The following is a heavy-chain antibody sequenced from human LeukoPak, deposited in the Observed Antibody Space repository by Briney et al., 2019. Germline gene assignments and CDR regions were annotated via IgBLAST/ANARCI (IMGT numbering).Heavy chain of an antibody. D-gene: IGHD4/OR15-4a*01. V-gene: IGHV5-51*01. Sequence: ESLKISCKGSGYSFTSYWIGWVRQMPGKGLEWMGMIYPGDFDTRYSPSFEGQVTISADKSISTAYLQWSSLKASDTAMYYCARHVFHMVRTYHFDYWGQGTLVTVSS. CDR1: GYSFTSYW. CDR2: IYPGDFDT. CDR3: ARHVFHMVRTYHFDY. J-gene: IGHJ4*02.